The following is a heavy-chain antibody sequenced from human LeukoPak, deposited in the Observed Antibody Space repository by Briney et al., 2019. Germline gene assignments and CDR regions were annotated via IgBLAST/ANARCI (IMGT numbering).Heavy chain of an antibody. D-gene: IGHD5-24*01. Sequence: SETLSLTCTVSGGSISSYYWSWIRQPPGKGLEWIGYIYYSGSTNYNPSLKSRVTISVDTSKNQFSLKLSSVTAADTAVYYCARQMAQKYFDLWGRGTLVTVSS. CDR1: GGSISSYY. V-gene: IGHV4-59*08. CDR2: IYYSGST. J-gene: IGHJ2*01. CDR3: ARQMAQKYFDL.